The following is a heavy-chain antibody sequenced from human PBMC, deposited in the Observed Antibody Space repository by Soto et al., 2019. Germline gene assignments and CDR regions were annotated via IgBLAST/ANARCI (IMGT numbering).Heavy chain of an antibody. CDR3: GRKGSFCGGDCYYYFDY. Sequence: SETLSLTCTVSGGSISSYYWSWIRQPPGKGLEWIGYIYYSGSTNYNPSLKSRVTISVDTSKNQFSLKLSSVTAADTAVYYCGRKGSFCGGDCYYYFDYWGQGTLVTVP. V-gene: IGHV4-59*08. J-gene: IGHJ4*02. D-gene: IGHD2-21*02. CDR2: IYYSGST. CDR1: GGSISSYY.